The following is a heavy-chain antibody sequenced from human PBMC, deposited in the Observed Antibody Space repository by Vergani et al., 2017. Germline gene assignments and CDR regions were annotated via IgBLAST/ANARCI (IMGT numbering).Heavy chain of an antibody. Sequence: QVQLQQWGAGLLKPSETLSLTCAVYGGSFSGYYWSWIRQPPGKRLEWFGEINHSGSTNYNPSLKSRVTISVDTSKNQFSLKLSSVTAADTAVYYCARGNKDTAMVKDYYYYMDVWGKGTTVTVSS. CDR1: GGSFSGYY. D-gene: IGHD5-18*01. CDR2: INHSGST. V-gene: IGHV4-34*01. CDR3: ARGNKDTAMVKDYYYYMDV. J-gene: IGHJ6*03.